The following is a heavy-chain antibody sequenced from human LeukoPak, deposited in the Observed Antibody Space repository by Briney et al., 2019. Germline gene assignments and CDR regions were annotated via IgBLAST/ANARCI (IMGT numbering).Heavy chain of an antibody. D-gene: IGHD5-18*01. CDR3: ARVQLWVYYYMDV. CDR1: GGSFSGYY. Sequence: SETLSLTCAVYGGSFSGYYWSWIRQPPGKGLEWIGEINHSGSTNYNPSLKSRVTISVDTSKNQFSLKLSSVTAAGTAVYYCARVQLWVYYYMDVWGKGTTVTVSS. J-gene: IGHJ6*03. CDR2: INHSGST. V-gene: IGHV4-34*01.